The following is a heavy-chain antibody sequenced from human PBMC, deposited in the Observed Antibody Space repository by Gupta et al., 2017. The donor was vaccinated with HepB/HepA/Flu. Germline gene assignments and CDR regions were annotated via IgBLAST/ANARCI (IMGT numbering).Heavy chain of an antibody. CDR1: AGSVSSAPYS. D-gene: IGHD3-3*01. Sequence: VQLQESGPGLVEPLETLSLTCPVAAGSVSSAPYSCTWIRQPPGKGLDSIGYIYNSGGTNYNPSLKSRVTRSVDKAKNQFSLKLSSVTSADTAMYYCARDRINNFWNGPDRFKVWGQGTMVTVSS. J-gene: IGHJ3*01. V-gene: IGHV4-61*01. CDR3: ARDRINNFWNGPDRFKV. CDR2: IYNSGGT.